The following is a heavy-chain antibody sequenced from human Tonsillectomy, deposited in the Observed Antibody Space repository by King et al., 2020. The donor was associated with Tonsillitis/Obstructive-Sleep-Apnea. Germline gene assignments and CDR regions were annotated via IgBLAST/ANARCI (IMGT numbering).Heavy chain of an antibody. J-gene: IGHJ6*03. CDR1: GFTFSSYS. D-gene: IGHD3-3*01. CDR3: AREQSYDFWSGAYYYYMDV. Sequence: EVQLVESGGGLVKPGGSLRLSCAASGFTFSSYSMNWVRQAPGKGLEWVSSISSSSSYIYYADSVKGRFTISRDNAKNSLYLQMNSLRAEETAVYYCAREQSYDFWSGAYYYYMDVWGKGTTVTVSS. CDR2: ISSSSSYI. V-gene: IGHV3-21*01.